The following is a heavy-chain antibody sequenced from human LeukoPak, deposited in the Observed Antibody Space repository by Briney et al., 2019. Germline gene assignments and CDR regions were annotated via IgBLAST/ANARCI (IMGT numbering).Heavy chain of an antibody. Sequence: ASVKVSCKASGYTFTGYYMHWVRQAPGQGLEWMGWINPNSGGTNYAQKFQGRVTMTRDTSISTAYMELSRLRSDDTAVYYCAREESGIAAREENWFDPWGQGTLVTVSS. CDR1: GYTFTGYY. D-gene: IGHD6-6*01. J-gene: IGHJ5*02. V-gene: IGHV1-2*02. CDR3: AREESGIAAREENWFDP. CDR2: INPNSGGT.